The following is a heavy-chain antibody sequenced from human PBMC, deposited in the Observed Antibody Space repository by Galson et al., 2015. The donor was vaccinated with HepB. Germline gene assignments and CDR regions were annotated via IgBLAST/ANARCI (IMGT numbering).Heavy chain of an antibody. CDR1: GYTFTSYG. J-gene: IGHJ4*02. Sequence: SVKVSCKASGYTFTSYGISWVRQAPGQGLEWMGWISAYNGNTNYAQKLQGRVTMTTDTSTSTAYMELRSLRSDDTAVYYCATNQYYYDSSGYYLYWGQGTLVTVSS. CDR3: ATNQYYYDSSGYYLY. V-gene: IGHV1-18*01. CDR2: ISAYNGNT. D-gene: IGHD3-22*01.